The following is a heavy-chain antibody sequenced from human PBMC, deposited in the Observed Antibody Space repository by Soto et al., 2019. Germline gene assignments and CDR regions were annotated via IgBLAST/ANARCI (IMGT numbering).Heavy chain of an antibody. V-gene: IGHV3-21*01. D-gene: IGHD3-9*01. Sequence: PGGSLRLSCAASGFTFSSYSMNWVRQAPGKGLEWVSSISSSSYIYYADSVKGRFTISRDNAKNSLYLQMNSLRAEDAAVYYCARDSRQYYDILTDYFDYWGQGTLVT. J-gene: IGHJ4*02. CDR1: GFTFSSYS. CDR2: ISSSSYI. CDR3: ARDSRQYYDILTDYFDY.